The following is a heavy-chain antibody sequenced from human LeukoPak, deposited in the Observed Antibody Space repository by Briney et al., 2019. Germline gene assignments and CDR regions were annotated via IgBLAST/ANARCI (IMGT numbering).Heavy chain of an antibody. D-gene: IGHD1-26*01. CDR2: IYSSGRT. CDR1: GDSISSGSYY. J-gene: IGHJ5*02. V-gene: IGHV4-61*02. CDR3: ARDLGGSYSSETWIDP. Sequence: SETLSLTCTVSGDSISSGSYYWSWIRQPAGEGLEWIGRIYSSGRTHYSPSLKSRVAISVDTSKNRFSLRLSSVTAADTAVYYCARDLGGSYSSETWIDPWGQGTLVTVSS.